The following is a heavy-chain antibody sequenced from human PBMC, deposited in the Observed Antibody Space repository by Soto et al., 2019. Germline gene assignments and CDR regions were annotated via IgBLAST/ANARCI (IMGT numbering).Heavy chain of an antibody. D-gene: IGHD4-4*01. CDR3: ARDLYSNYAMDV. Sequence: GGSLRLSFAASGFTSSDYYMSWIRRAPGKGLEWVSYISSSGSTIYYADSVKGRFTISRDNAKNSLYLQMNSLRAEDTAVYYCARDLYSNYAMDVWGQGTTVTVSS. J-gene: IGHJ6*02. CDR1: GFTSSDYY. V-gene: IGHV3-11*01. CDR2: ISSSGSTI.